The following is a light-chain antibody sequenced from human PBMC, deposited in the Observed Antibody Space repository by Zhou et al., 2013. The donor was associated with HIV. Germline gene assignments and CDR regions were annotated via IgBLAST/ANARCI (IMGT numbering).Light chain of an antibody. Sequence: EIVLTQSPGTLSLSPGERATLSCRASQTVSTTYLAWYQQKPGQAPRLLLYGTFSRASGIPDRFSGSGSGTEFTLTISSLQPDDSATYYCQQYNVFWTFGQGTKVEIK. CDR1: QTVSTTY. J-gene: IGKJ1*01. CDR3: QQYNVFWT. CDR2: GTF. V-gene: IGKV3-20*01.